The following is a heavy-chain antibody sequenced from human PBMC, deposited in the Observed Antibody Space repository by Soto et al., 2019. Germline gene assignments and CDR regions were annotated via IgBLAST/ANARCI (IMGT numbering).Heavy chain of an antibody. CDR1: GGSIRTDTW. J-gene: IGHJ4*02. CDR2: VYNSGNT. D-gene: IGHD4-17*01. Sequence: QVQLQESGPRLVKPSGTLSLTCSVSGGSIRTDTWWSWVRQTPRKGLEWIGEVYNSGNTAYNPCLKGRDTISVDKYQNRFSLNVHSVTAADTAVYYCARGYGDYEEWGQGTLVTVS. CDR3: ARGYGDYEE. V-gene: IGHV4-4*02.